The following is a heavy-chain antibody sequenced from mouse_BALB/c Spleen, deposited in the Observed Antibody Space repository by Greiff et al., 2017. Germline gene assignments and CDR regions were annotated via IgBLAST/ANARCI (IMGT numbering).Heavy chain of an antibody. CDR2: ISSGSSTI. D-gene: IGHD1-2*01. J-gene: IGHJ2*01. V-gene: IGHV5-17*02. CDR1: GFTFSSFG. Sequence: EVKLMESGGGLVQPGGSRKLSCAASGFTFSSFGMHWVRQAPEKGLEWVAYISSGSSTIYYADTVKGRFTISRDNPKNTLFLQMTSLRSEDTAMYYCARSAYAFFFDYWGQGTTLTVSS. CDR3: ARSAYAFFFDY.